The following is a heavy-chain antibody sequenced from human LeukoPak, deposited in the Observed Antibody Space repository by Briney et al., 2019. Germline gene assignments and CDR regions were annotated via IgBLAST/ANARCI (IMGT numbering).Heavy chain of an antibody. D-gene: IGHD4-11*01. CDR2: IIPIFGTA. CDR1: GGTFSSYA. CDR3: ALPRLPTDQNAFDI. J-gene: IGHJ3*02. Sequence: SVKVSCKASGGTFSSYAISWVRQAPGQGLEWMGGIIPIFGTANYAQRFQGRVTITADESTSTAYMELSSLRSEDTAVYYCALPRLPTDQNAFDIWGQGTMVTVSS. V-gene: IGHV1-69*13.